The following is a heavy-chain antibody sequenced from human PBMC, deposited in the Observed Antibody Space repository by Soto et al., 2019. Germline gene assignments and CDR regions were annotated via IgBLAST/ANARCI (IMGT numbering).Heavy chain of an antibody. CDR1: GFTVSSNY. V-gene: IGHV3-53*04. Sequence: GGSLRLSCAASGFTVSSNYMSWVRQAPGKGLEWVSVIYSGGSTYYADSVKGRFTISRHNSKNTLYLQMNSLRAEDTAVYYCATPRYSSGWYSFDYWGQGTLVTVPQ. D-gene: IGHD6-19*01. CDR3: ATPRYSSGWYSFDY. CDR2: IYSGGST. J-gene: IGHJ4*02.